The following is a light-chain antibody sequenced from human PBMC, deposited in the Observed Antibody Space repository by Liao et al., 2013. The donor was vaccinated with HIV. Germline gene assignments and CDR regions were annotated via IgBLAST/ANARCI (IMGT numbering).Light chain of an antibody. CDR2: YDS. J-gene: IGLJ3*02. CDR1: NIGSKS. Sequence: SYELTQPPSVSVAPGKTASITCGSNNIGSKSVHWYQQKPGQAPVLVIYYDSDRPSGIPERFSGSNSGNTATLTISRVEAGDEADYFCQVWDSSSDHWVFGGGTKLTVL. CDR3: QVWDSSSDHWV. V-gene: IGLV3-21*04.